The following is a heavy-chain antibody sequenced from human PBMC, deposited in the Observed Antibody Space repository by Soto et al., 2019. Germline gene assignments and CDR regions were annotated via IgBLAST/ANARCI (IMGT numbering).Heavy chain of an antibody. CDR1: GFTFSSYA. V-gene: IGHV3-23*01. J-gene: IGHJ3*02. CDR3: AKDRGDSSGWYGPLNEAFDI. Sequence: GGSLRLSCAASGFTFSSYAMSWVRQAPGKGLEWVSAISGSGGSTYYADSVKGRFTISRDNSKNTLYLQMNSLRAEDTAVYYCAKDRGDSSGWYGPLNEAFDIWGQGTMVTVSS. CDR2: ISGSGGST. D-gene: IGHD6-19*01.